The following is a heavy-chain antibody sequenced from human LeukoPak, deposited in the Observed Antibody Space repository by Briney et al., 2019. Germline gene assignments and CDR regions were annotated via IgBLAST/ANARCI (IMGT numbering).Heavy chain of an antibody. V-gene: IGHV3-23*01. D-gene: IGHD3-22*01. CDR2: ISGSGGST. CDR1: GFTFSSYA. Sequence: GGSLRLSCAASGFTFSSYAMSWVRQAPGKGLEWVSAISGSGGSTNYADSVKGRFTISRDNSKNTLYLQMNSLRAEDTAVYYCAKVASSGYYYDSSGYYYDYWGQGTLVSVS. CDR3: AKVASSGYYYDSSGYYYDY. J-gene: IGHJ4*02.